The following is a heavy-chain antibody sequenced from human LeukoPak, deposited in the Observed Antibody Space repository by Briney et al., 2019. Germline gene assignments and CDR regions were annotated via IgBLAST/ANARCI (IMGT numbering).Heavy chain of an antibody. Sequence: PGGALRFSCAASGFTFTNYGMNWVRPAPGRGLEWVSSITGSSGSTYDADSVKGRFTISRANATNSLYLQMNSLRAEDTAVYYCAELGITMIGGVWGKRTTVTISS. CDR1: GFTFTNYG. CDR3: AELGITMIGGV. V-gene: IGHV3-23*01. J-gene: IGHJ6*04. CDR2: ITGSSGST. D-gene: IGHD3-10*02.